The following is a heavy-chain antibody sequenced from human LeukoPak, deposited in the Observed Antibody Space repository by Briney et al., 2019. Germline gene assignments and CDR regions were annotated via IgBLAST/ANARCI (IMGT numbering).Heavy chain of an antibody. D-gene: IGHD2-8*01. CDR3: ARWRDGLDY. CDR1: GGTFSRYA. CDR2: IIPIFETS. V-gene: IGHV1-69*13. J-gene: IGHJ4*02. Sequence: GASVKVSCKASGGTFSRYAITWVRQAPGQGLEWMGGIIPIFETSKYAQKIQGRVTITADESTSTAYMELTSLTSEDTAVYYCARWRDGLDYWGQGTLVTVSS.